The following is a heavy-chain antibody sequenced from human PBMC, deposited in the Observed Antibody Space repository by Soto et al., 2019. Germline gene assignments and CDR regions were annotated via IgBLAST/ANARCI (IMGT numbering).Heavy chain of an antibody. Sequence: EVQLVESGGDLVQPGESLRVSCAAAGFTFSNYDMNWVRQAPGKGLEWVSYISSSSGTIYYADSVKGRFTAARDTAKHSLYLQMNSLRAEDTAVYYCARGPTCIEGYCSSGSWHDYWGQGTLVTVSS. CDR2: ISSSSGTI. CDR1: GFTFSNYD. J-gene: IGHJ4*02. D-gene: IGHD2-15*01. V-gene: IGHV3-48*01. CDR3: ARGPTCIEGYCSSGSWHDY.